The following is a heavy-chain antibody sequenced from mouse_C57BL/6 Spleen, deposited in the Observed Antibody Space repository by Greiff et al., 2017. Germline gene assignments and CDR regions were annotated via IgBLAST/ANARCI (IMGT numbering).Heavy chain of an antibody. J-gene: IGHJ4*01. CDR3: ARRTGTNAMDH. CDR1: GYTFTSYD. V-gene: IGHV1-85*01. Sequence: VKLQESGPELVKPGASVKLSCKASGYTFTSYDINWVKQRPGQGLEWIGWIYPRDGSTKYNENFKGKATLTVDTSYRAAYMELHSLTSEDPAVYFCARRTGTNAMDHWGQGTSVTVSS. CDR2: IYPRDGST. D-gene: IGHD4-1*01.